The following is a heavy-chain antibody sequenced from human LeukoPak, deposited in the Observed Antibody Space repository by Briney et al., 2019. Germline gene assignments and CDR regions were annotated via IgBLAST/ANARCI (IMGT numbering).Heavy chain of an antibody. CDR2: ISYDGSNK. CDR3: ASMQVYCSSTSCYDIGMDV. V-gene: IGHV3-30-3*01. J-gene: IGHJ6*04. CDR1: GFTFSSYA. Sequence: GSLRLSCAASGFTFSSYAMHWVRQAPGKGLEWVAVISYDGSNKYYAASVKGRFTISRDNSKNTLYLQMNSLRAEDTAVYYCASMQVYCSSTSCYDIGMDVWGKGTTVTVSS. D-gene: IGHD2-2*01.